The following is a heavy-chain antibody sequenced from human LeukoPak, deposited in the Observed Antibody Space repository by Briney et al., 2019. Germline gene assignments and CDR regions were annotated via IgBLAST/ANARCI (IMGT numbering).Heavy chain of an antibody. J-gene: IGHJ6*02. Sequence: GGSLRLSCAASGFTFSDYYMSWIRQAPGKGLEWVSYISSSGSTIYYADSVKGRFTISRDNAKNSLYPQMNSLRAEDTAVYYCARGNNYDFWSGYYDPYYYYYGMDVWGQGTTVTVSS. D-gene: IGHD3-3*01. CDR3: ARGNNYDFWSGYYDPYYYYYGMDV. CDR1: GFTFSDYY. V-gene: IGHV3-11*01. CDR2: ISSSGSTI.